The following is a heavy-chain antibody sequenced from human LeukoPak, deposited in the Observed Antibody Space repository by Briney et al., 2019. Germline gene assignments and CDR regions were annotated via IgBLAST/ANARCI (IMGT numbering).Heavy chain of an antibody. CDR2: IYYSGST. CDR1: GGSISSYY. J-gene: IGHJ3*02. Sequence: SETLSLTCTVSGGSISSYYWSWIRQPPGKGLEWIGYIYYSGSTNYNPSLKSRVTISVDTSKNQFSLKLSSVTAADTAVYYCASYDSSVYYDAFDIWGQGTMVTVSS. CDR3: ASYDSSVYYDAFDI. V-gene: IGHV4-59*08. D-gene: IGHD3-22*01.